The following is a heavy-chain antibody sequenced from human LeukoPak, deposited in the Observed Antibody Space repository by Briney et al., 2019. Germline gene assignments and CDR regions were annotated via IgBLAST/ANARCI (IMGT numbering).Heavy chain of an antibody. CDR2: IGSSGSTI. CDR1: GFTFSTYE. Sequence: PGGSLRLSCEASGFTFSTYEMNWVRQTPGKGLEWVSCIGSSGSTIYYADSVKGRFTISRDNAKNSLYLQMNSLRAEDTAVYYCARDQPGPGYRGGDCAIPDAFDIWGQGTMVTVSS. D-gene: IGHD2-21*02. V-gene: IGHV3-48*03. CDR3: ARDQPGPGYRGGDCAIPDAFDI. J-gene: IGHJ3*02.